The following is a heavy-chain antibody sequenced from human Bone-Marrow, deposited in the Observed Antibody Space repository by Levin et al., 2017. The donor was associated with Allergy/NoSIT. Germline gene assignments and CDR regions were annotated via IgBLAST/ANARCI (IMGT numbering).Heavy chain of an antibody. CDR2: SSGSGANT. J-gene: IGHJ4*02. Sequence: GGSLRLSCAASGFTFSSFAMSWVRQAPGKGLEWVSASSGSGANTYYADPVKGRFTMSRDNSKNTVFLLLNSLRSEDTAVYYCARGWWALSGDFWGQGTLVTVSS. V-gene: IGHV3-23*01. CDR3: ARGWWALSGDF. D-gene: IGHD1-26*01. CDR1: GFTFSSFA.